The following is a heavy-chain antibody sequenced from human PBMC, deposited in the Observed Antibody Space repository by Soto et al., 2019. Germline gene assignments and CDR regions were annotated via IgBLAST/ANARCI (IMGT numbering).Heavy chain of an antibody. D-gene: IGHD6-6*01. CDR1: GGSISSYY. J-gene: IGHJ6*02. CDR3: ARATGSYSSSPPSLYYYYGMDV. CDR2: IYTSGST. Sequence: QVQLQESGPGLVKPSETLSLTCTVSGGSISSYYWSWIRQPAGKGLEWIGRIYTSGSTNYNPSLKSRVTMSVEKSKNQFSRKLSSVTAADTAVSYCARATGSYSSSPPSLYYYYGMDVWGQGTTVTVSS. V-gene: IGHV4-4*07.